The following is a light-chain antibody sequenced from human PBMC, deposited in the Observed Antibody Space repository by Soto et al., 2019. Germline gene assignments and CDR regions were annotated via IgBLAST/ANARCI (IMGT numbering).Light chain of an antibody. CDR1: SSDVGGSNF. CDR3: SSYTSSSTHV. Sequence: QSALTQPASVSGSPGQSITISCTGTSSDVGGSNFVSWYQQHPGKVPKLMIFDVNSRPSGVSDRFSGSKSGNTASLTIDGLQTEDEGDYYCSSYTSSSTHVFGSGTKLTVL. V-gene: IGLV2-14*03. J-gene: IGLJ1*01. CDR2: DVN.